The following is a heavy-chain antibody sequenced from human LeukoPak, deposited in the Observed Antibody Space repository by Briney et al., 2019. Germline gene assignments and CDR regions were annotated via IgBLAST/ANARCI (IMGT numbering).Heavy chain of an antibody. CDR2: IKQDGSEK. Sequence: GGSLRLSCAASGFTFSSYWMSWVRQAPGKGLEWVANIKQDGSEKYYVDSVKGRFTISRDNAKNSLYLQMNSLRAEDTAVYYCAKDSQWAHSHFDYWGQGTLVTVSS. CDR1: GFTFSSYW. V-gene: IGHV3-7*03. D-gene: IGHD1-26*01. CDR3: AKDSQWAHSHFDY. J-gene: IGHJ4*02.